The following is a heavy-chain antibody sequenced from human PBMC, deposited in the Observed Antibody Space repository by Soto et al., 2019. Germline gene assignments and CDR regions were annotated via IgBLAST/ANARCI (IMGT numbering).Heavy chain of an antibody. Sequence: EVQLLESGGGLVQPGGSLRLSCAASGFTFSNYAMTWVRQAPGKGLEWVLIISGTDGSTYYADSVKGRFTISRDNSKSTLYLQMNSLRAEDTAVYYCAKYLAPSPSTGRWFELWGQGTLVTVSS. D-gene: IGHD2-2*01. CDR3: AKYLAPSPSTGRWFEL. V-gene: IGHV3-23*01. CDR1: GFTFSNYA. J-gene: IGHJ5*02. CDR2: ISGTDGST.